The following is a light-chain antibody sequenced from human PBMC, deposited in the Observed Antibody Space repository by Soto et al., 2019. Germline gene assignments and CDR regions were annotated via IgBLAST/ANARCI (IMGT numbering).Light chain of an antibody. CDR3: QQYNNWPSWT. J-gene: IGKJ1*01. Sequence: EIVLTQSPGTLSLSPGERATLSCRASQSVRSSYLAWYQQKPGQAPRLLIYGASTRATGIPARFSGSGSGTEFTLTISSLQSEDFAVYYCQQYNNWPSWTFGQGTKVDI. V-gene: IGKV3-15*01. CDR1: QSVRSSY. CDR2: GAS.